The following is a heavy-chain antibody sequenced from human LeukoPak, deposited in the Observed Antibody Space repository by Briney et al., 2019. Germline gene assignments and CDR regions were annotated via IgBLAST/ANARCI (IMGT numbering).Heavy chain of an antibody. J-gene: IGHJ5*02. Sequence: GASVKVSCKASGYTFTSNDINWVRQATGQGLEWMGWMNPQSGSAGYAQKFQGRVTMTWDTSISTAYMELSSLTSDDTAVYYCARIPQRVPHNWSDPWGQGTLVTVSS. D-gene: IGHD1-1*01. CDR3: ARIPQRVPHNWSDP. V-gene: IGHV1-8*01. CDR2: MNPQSGSA. CDR1: GYTFTSND.